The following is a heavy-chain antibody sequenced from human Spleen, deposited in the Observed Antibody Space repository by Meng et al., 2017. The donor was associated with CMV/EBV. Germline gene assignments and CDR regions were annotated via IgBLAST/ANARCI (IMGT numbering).Heavy chain of an antibody. V-gene: IGHV3-21*06. CDR2: ISSSSSFI. CDR3: ARESSGSFVLDV. CDR1: GFTFSVYS. Sequence: GGSLRLSCAASGFTFSVYSRNWVRQAPGKGLEWVSSISSSSSFIYYADSVKGRFTISRDNAKNSLYLQMTGLGAEDTAVYYWARESSGSFVLDVWGQGTTVTVSS. J-gene: IGHJ6*02. D-gene: IGHD6-25*01.